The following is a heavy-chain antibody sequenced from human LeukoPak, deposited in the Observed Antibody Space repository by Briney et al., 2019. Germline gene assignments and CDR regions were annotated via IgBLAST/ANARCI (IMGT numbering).Heavy chain of an antibody. J-gene: IGHJ4*02. Sequence: SETLSLTCTVSGGSISSYYWSWIRQPPGKGLEWIGYIYYSGSTNYNPSLKSRVTISVDTSKNQFSLKLSSVTAADTAVYYCARSLTLKDYWGQGTLVTVSS. CDR3: ARSLTLKDY. CDR2: IYYSGST. V-gene: IGHV4-59*01. CDR1: GGSISSYY.